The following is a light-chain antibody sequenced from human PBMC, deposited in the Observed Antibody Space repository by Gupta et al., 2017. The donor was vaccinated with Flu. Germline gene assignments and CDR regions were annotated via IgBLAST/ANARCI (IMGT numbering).Light chain of an antibody. V-gene: IGLV2-8*01. CDR3: SSYAGSDNLV. J-gene: IGLJ1*01. CDR1: SSDVGYYNY. Sequence: QSALTQPPSASGSLGQSVTISCTGTSSDVGYYNYVSWYQQHPGKAPKVMIYEVSKRPSGVPDRFSGSKSGNTASLTVSGLQAEDEADYFCSSYAGSDNLVFGTGTKVTVL. CDR2: EVS.